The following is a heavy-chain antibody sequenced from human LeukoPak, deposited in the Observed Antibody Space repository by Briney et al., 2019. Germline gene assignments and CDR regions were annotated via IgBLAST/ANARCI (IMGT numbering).Heavy chain of an antibody. D-gene: IGHD3-10*01. J-gene: IGHJ4*01. CDR3: ASSLTYYYGSGSYSDY. CDR2: ISSSSSYI. V-gene: IGHV3-21*01. Sequence: GGSLRLSCAASGFTFSSYSMNWVRQAPGKGLEWVSSISSSSSYIYYADSVKGRFTICRDNAKNSLYLQMNSLRAEDTAVYYCASSLTYYYGSGSYSDYWGQGTLVTVSS. CDR1: GFTFSSYS.